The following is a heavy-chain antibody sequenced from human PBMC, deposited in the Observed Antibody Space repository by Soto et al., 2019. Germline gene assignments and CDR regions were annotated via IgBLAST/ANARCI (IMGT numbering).Heavy chain of an antibody. Sequence: RASVKVSFKASGYTFTSYAMHWVRQAPGQRLEWMGWINAGNGNTKYSQKFQGRVTITRDTSASTAYMELSSLRSEDTAVYYCARESITGTTFWFDPWGQGTLVTVSS. CDR3: ARESITGTTFWFDP. D-gene: IGHD1-7*01. J-gene: IGHJ5*02. CDR2: INAGNGNT. CDR1: GYTFTSYA. V-gene: IGHV1-3*01.